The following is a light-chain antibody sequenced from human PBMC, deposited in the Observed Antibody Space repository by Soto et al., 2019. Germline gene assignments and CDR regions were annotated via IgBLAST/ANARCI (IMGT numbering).Light chain of an antibody. J-gene: IGKJ3*01. Sequence: AIRMTQSPSSFSASTGDRVTSTCRASQGISSYLAWYQQKPGKAPKLLIYAASTLQSGVPSRFSGSGSGTDFTLTISCLQSEDFATYYCQQYYSYPRTFGPGTKVDIQ. V-gene: IGKV1-8*01. CDR3: QQYYSYPRT. CDR1: QGISSY. CDR2: AAS.